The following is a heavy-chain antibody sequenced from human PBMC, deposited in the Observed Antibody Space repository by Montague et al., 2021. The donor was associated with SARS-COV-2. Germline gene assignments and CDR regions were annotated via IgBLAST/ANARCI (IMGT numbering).Heavy chain of an antibody. CDR2: IYPGDSDT. V-gene: IGHV5-51*07. CDR1: GYSFTSYW. J-gene: IGHJ3*02. CDR3: ARVTDYCYDTSGYWDAFDI. Sequence: QSGAEVKEPGESLKISCKGSGYSFTSYWIGWVHQMPGKGLEWMGIIYPGDSDTRYSPSFQGQVTISADKSISTAYLQWSSLKASDTAIYYCARVTDYCYDTSGYWDAFDIWGQGTMVTVSS. D-gene: IGHD3-22*01.